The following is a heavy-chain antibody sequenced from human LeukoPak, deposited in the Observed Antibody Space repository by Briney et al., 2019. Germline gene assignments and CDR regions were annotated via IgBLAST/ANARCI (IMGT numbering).Heavy chain of an antibody. Sequence: PSETLSLTCAVYGGSFSGYYWSWIRQPPGKGLEWIGRIYTSGSTNYNPSLKSRVTMSVDTSKNQFSLKLSSVTAADTAVYYCARVSRAAPLSYLDYMDVWGKGTTVTVSS. V-gene: IGHV4-59*10. J-gene: IGHJ6*03. CDR1: GGSFSGYY. CDR2: IYTSGST. CDR3: ARVSRAAPLSYLDYMDV. D-gene: IGHD2-15*01.